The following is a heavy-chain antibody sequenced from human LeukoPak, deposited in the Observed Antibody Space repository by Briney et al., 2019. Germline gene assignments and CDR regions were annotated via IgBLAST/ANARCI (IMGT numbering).Heavy chain of an antibody. V-gene: IGHV3-53*01. CDR3: ARDKGVAGYYDILTGDTDAFDI. Sequence: GGSLRLSCAPSGFTVSSNYMSWVRQAPGKGLEWVSVIYSGGDTYYADSVKGRFTISRDNSKNTLYLQMNSLRAEDTAVYYCARDKGVAGYYDILTGDTDAFDIWGQGTMVTVSS. CDR1: GFTVSSNY. J-gene: IGHJ3*02. CDR2: IYSGGDT. D-gene: IGHD3-9*01.